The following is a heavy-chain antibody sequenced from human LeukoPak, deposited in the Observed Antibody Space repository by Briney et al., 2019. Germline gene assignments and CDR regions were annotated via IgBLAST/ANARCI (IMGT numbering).Heavy chain of an antibody. D-gene: IGHD1-26*01. CDR2: IYYSGST. V-gene: IGHV4-59*01. J-gene: IGHJ3*02. CDR3: ARTTAATGPIDI. CDR1: GGSISSYY. Sequence: SETLSLTCTVSGGSISSYYWSWIPQPPGKGLEWIGYIYYSGSTNYNPSLKSRVTISVDTSKNQFSLKLSSVSAADTAVYYCARTTAATGPIDIWGQGTMVTVSS.